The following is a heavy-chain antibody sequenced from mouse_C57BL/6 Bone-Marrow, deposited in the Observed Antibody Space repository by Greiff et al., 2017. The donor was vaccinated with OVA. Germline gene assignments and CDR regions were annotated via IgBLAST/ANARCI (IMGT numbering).Heavy chain of an antibody. CDR1: GFTFSDYY. CDR3: ARWGEMDY. CDR2: ISNGGGST. J-gene: IGHJ4*01. V-gene: IGHV5-12*01. Sequence: DVKLVESGGGLVQPGGSLKLSCAASGFTFSDYYMYWVRQTPEKRLEWVAYISNGGGSTYYPDTVKGRFTISRDNAKNTLYLQMSRLKAEDTAMYYYARWGEMDYWGQGTSVTVSS.